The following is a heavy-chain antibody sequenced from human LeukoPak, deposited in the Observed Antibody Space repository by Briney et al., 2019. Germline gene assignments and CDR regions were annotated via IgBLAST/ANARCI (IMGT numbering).Heavy chain of an antibody. V-gene: IGHV4-39*07. J-gene: IGHJ5*02. Sequence: SETLSLTCSVSRGAISSSNYYWGWIRQPPGKGLEWIGNIFYSGTTYYNPSLPSLKSRVSILVDTSKNQFSLKLRSVTAADTAVYYCARPLTTGQLGSFDPWGQGTLVTVSS. D-gene: IGHD1-14*01. CDR2: IFYSGTT. CDR1: RGAISSSNYY. CDR3: ARPLTTGQLGSFDP.